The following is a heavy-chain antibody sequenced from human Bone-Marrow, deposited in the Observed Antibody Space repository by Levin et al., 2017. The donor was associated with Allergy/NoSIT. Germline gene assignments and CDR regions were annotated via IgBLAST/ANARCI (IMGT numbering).Heavy chain of an antibody. Sequence: SQTLSLTCAVYGGSFSGYYWSWIRQPPGKGLEWIGEINHSGSTNYNPSLKSRVTISVDTSKNQFSLKLSSVTAADTAVYYCARGSIVVVITGSDYYYGMDVWGQGTTVTVSS. CDR2: INHSGST. CDR3: ARGSIVVVITGSDYYYGMDV. CDR1: GGSFSGYY. V-gene: IGHV4-34*01. D-gene: IGHD3-22*01. J-gene: IGHJ6*02.